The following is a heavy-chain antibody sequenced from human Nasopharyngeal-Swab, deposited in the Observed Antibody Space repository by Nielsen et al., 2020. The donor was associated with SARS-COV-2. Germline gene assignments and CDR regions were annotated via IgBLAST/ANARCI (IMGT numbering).Heavy chain of an antibody. CDR3: ATLYGSGIYAGYYYYYGMDV. Sequence: GESLKISCAASGFTFSSYWMHWVRQAPGKGLVWVSRINTDGSSTNYADSVKGRFTISRDNAKNTVYLQMNSLRAEDTAVYYCATLYGSGIYAGYYYYYGMDVWGQGTTVTVSS. D-gene: IGHD3-10*01. V-gene: IGHV3-74*01. CDR1: GFTFSSYW. J-gene: IGHJ6*02. CDR2: INTDGSST.